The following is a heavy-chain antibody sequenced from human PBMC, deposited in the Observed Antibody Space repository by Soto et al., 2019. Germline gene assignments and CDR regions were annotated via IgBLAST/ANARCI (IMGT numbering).Heavy chain of an antibody. CDR2: IHTNGRT. Sequence: QVQLQESGPGLVKPSETLSLTCTVSGGSVSSRYWSWLRQPPGKGLEWIGYIHTNGRTNSSPSLKSRVTISTDTSKHQHSPTLNSVAAADTVFYYCAGHWGFGFDPWGQGALVTISS. CDR3: AGHWGFGFDP. D-gene: IGHD3-16*01. CDR1: GGSVSSRY. V-gene: IGHV4-4*09. J-gene: IGHJ5*02.